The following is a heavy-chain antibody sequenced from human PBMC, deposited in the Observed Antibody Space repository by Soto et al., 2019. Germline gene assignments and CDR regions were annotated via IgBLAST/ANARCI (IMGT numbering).Heavy chain of an antibody. V-gene: IGHV3-30-3*01. J-gene: IGHJ4*02. CDR3: ARFTGCSGGSCYPYFDY. Sequence: QVQLVESGGGVVQPGRSLRLSCAASGFTFSSYAMHWVRQAPGKGLEWVAVMSYDGSNKYYADSVKGRFTISRDNSKNKLYLQMNSMRAENTALYYCARFTGCSGGSCYPYFDYWGQGTLVTVSS. CDR2: MSYDGSNK. D-gene: IGHD2-15*01. CDR1: GFTFSSYA.